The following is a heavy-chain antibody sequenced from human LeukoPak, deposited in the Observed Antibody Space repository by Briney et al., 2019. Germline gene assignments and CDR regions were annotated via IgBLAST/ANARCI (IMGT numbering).Heavy chain of an antibody. CDR1: GFTFSSYA. J-gene: IGHJ6*03. D-gene: IGHD1-7*01. CDR2: ISGSGGST. V-gene: IGHV3-23*01. Sequence: GGSLRLSCAASGFTFSSYAMSWVRQAPGKGLEWVSAISGSGGSTYYADSVKGRFTISRDNFKNTLYLQMNSLRAEDTAVYYCAKGVDSITGTTFYYYYYMDVWGKGTTVTVSS. CDR3: AKGVDSITGTTFYYYYYMDV.